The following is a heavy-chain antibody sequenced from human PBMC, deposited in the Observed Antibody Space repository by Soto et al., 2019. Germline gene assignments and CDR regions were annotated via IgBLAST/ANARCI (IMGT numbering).Heavy chain of an antibody. J-gene: IGHJ3*02. V-gene: IGHV3-66*01. D-gene: IGHD2-15*01. Sequence: GGSLRLSCAASGFTVSSNYMSWVRQAPGKGLEWVSVIYSGGSTYYADSVKGRFTISRDNSKNTLYLQMNSLRAEDTAVYYCARDSHCSGGSCYLGAFDIWGQGTMVTVSS. CDR3: ARDSHCSGGSCYLGAFDI. CDR2: IYSGGST. CDR1: GFTVSSNY.